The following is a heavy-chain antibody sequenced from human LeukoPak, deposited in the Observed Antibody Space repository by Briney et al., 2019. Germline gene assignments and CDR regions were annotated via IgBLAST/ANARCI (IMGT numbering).Heavy chain of an antibody. J-gene: IGHJ5*02. CDR1: GFTFSSYS. Sequence: PGGSLRLSCAASGFTFSSYSMNWVRQAPGKGLEWVSSISSSSSYIYYPDSVKGRFTISRDNAKNSLYLQMNSLRAKDTAVYYCARDIIANENPIPWGQGTLVTVSS. V-gene: IGHV3-21*01. D-gene: IGHD1-1*01. CDR2: ISSSSSYI. CDR3: ARDIIANENPIP.